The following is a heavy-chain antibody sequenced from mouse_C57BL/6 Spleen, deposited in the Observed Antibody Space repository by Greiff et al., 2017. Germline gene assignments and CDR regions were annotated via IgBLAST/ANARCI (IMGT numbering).Heavy chain of an antibody. V-gene: IGHV3-8*01. D-gene: IGHD4-1*01. CDR3: ASQTGTGGFDY. J-gene: IGHJ2*01. CDR2: ISSSGST. Sequence: EVKLQESGPGLAKPSQTLSLTCSVTGYSFTSDYWNWIRKFPGNKLEYMGYISSSGSTYYNPSLKSRISITRDTSKNQYSMQLNSVTTEDTATYYCASQTGTGGFDYWGQGTTLTVSS. CDR1: GYSFTSDY.